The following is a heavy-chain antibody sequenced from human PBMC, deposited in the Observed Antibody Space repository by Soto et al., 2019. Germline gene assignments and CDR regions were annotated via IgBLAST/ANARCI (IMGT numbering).Heavy chain of an antibody. CDR3: SGMVTTDYYYYGMDV. V-gene: IGHV1-69*12. J-gene: IGHJ6*02. D-gene: IGHD4-17*01. CDR2: IIPIFGTA. CDR1: GGTFSSYA. Sequence: QVQLVQSGAEVKKPGSSVKVSCKASGGTFSSYAISWVRQAPGQGLEWMGGIIPIFGTANYAQKFQGRVMITAEESTSTADKELSSRRSEDTAVYYCSGMVTTDYYYYGMDVWGQGTTVTVSS.